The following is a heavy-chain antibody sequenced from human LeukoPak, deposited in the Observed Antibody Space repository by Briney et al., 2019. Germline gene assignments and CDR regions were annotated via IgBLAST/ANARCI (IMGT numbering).Heavy chain of an antibody. CDR3: AREIVVPAANFDY. V-gene: IGHV1-2*02. J-gene: IGHJ4*02. CDR2: INPNSGGT. Sequence: ASVKVSCKASGYTLTGYYMHWVRQAPGQGLEWMGWINPNSGGTNYAQKFQGRVTMTRDTSISTAYMELSRLRSDDTAVYYCAREIVVPAANFDYWGQGTLVTVSS. D-gene: IGHD2-2*01. CDR1: GYTLTGYY.